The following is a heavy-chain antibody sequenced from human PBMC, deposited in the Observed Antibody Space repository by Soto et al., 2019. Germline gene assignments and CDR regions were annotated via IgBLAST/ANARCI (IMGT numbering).Heavy chain of an antibody. V-gene: IGHV3-11*01. Sequence: GGSLRLSCAASGFTFSDYYMSWIRQAPGKGLEWVSYISSSGSTIYYADSVKGRFTISRDNAKNSLYLQMNSLRAEDTAVYYCARDLGADEPGPQYFQHWGQGTLVTVSS. D-gene: IGHD3-16*01. CDR1: GFTFSDYY. CDR2: ISSSGSTI. J-gene: IGHJ1*01. CDR3: ARDLGADEPGPQYFQH.